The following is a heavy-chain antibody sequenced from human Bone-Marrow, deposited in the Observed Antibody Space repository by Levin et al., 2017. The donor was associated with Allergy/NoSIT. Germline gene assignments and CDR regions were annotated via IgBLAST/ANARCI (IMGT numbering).Heavy chain of an antibody. CDR1: GFTFSNYW. V-gene: IGHV3-7*01. D-gene: IGHD6-13*01. CDR2: IKQDGSEK. CDR3: VTYHRGTAAGGTLDY. Sequence: GGSLRLSCEASGFTFSNYWVTWVRQAPGKGLEWVANIKQDGSEKYYVASVKGRFTISRDNAKNSLYLQMNSLRVDDTAIYYCVTYHRGTAAGGTLDYWGQGTLVTVSS. J-gene: IGHJ4*02.